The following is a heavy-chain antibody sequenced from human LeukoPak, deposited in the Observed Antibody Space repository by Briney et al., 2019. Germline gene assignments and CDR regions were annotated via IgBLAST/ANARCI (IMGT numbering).Heavy chain of an antibody. V-gene: IGHV4-61*02. J-gene: IGHJ6*02. Sequence: PSETLSLTCTVSGGSISSGSYYWSWIRQPAGKGLEWIGRIYTSGSTNYNPSLKGRVTISVDTSKNQFSLKLSSVTAADTAVYYCARVQRQYCSGGSCYSDQYYYYYGMDVWGQGTTVTVSS. D-gene: IGHD2-15*01. CDR2: IYTSGST. CDR1: GGSISSGSYY. CDR3: ARVQRQYCSGGSCYSDQYYYYYGMDV.